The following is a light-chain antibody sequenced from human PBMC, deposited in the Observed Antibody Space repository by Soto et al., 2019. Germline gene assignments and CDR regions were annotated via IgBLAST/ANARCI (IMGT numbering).Light chain of an antibody. Sequence: QSALTQPASVCGSPGQSITISCTGTSSDVGSYNLVSWYQQNPGKAPKLMIYEGSKRPSGVSNRFSGSKSGNTASLTISGLQAEDEADYYCCSYAGSSTRWVFGGGTKLTVL. CDR2: EGS. J-gene: IGLJ3*02. CDR3: CSYAGSSTRWV. V-gene: IGLV2-23*01. CDR1: SSDVGSYNL.